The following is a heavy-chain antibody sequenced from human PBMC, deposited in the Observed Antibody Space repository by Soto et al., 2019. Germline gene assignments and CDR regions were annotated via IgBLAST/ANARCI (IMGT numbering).Heavy chain of an antibody. J-gene: IGHJ4*02. Sequence: QVQLQESGPGLVEPSQTLSLTCTVSGGSVSSGGYFWSWIRQSPGKGLEWIGHIYNTVSTYGNPSLESRLTISVYTSLHQFSLRLNSVTAADTAVYFCASGSDVDTVDSWGQGTLVTVSS. CDR2: IYNTVST. D-gene: IGHD5-18*01. CDR1: GGSVSSGGYF. CDR3: ASGSDVDTVDS. V-gene: IGHV4-30-4*01.